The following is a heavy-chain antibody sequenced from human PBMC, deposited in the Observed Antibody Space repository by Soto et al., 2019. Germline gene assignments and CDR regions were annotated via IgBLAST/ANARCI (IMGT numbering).Heavy chain of an antibody. J-gene: IGHJ6*02. CDR3: ARGGEPLGYYGLDV. Sequence: PSETLSLTCSVSGGSVRSGNHFWNWIRQPPGRGLEWLGYMYYTGVTNYNPSLKSRVSMSVGTSKDQFSLTLTSLTAADTAVYYCARGGEPLGYYGLDVWGQGTTVTVSS. CDR1: GGSVRSGNHF. CDR2: MYYTGVT. V-gene: IGHV4-61*01.